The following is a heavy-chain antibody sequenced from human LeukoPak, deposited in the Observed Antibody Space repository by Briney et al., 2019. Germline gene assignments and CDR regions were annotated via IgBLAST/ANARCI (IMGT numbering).Heavy chain of an antibody. Sequence: SQTLSLTCVIFGDSVSSNSVAWNWIRQSPSRGFEWLGRTYYRSKWFTDYAVSMKSRITINADTSINQFSLQLSSVTPEDTAVYYCARAQVGELNCWGQGTLVTVST. J-gene: IGHJ4*02. V-gene: IGHV6-1*01. CDR2: TYYRSKWFT. CDR1: GDSVSSNSVA. CDR3: ARAQVGELNC. D-gene: IGHD1-26*01.